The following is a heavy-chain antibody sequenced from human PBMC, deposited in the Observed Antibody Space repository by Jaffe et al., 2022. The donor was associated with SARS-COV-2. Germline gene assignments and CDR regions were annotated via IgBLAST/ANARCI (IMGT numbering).Heavy chain of an antibody. CDR3: AKGGSGGGRGDGYTEVVHDY. V-gene: IGHV3-30*18. CDR2: ISKDGRNK. D-gene: IGHD3-10*01. Sequence: QVQLVESGGGVVQPGMSLRLSCAASGFTFSNYGMHWVRRAPGKGLEWVAVISKDGRNKIYADSVKGRFTISRDNSYNTLYLQMNSLRAEDTAVYYCAKGGSGGGRGDGYTEVVHDYWGQGTLVTVSS. CDR1: GFTFSNYG. J-gene: IGHJ4*02.